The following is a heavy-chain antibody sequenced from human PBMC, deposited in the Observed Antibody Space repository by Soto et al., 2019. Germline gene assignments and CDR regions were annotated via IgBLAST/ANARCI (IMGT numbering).Heavy chain of an antibody. D-gene: IGHD6-19*01. V-gene: IGHV4-4*02. CDR1: GVSIDSGYW. Sequence: QVQLQESGPGLVKPSGTLSLKPSGTLSLTCGVSGVSIDSGYWWGWVRQPPGKDLEWLGDMSHGGSINYHSSLKSRVTILLDKSKNQFSLRLSFMTAADTATYYCGRSFGWYAVASWGQGILVTVSS. CDR3: GRSFGWYAVAS. CDR2: MSHGGSI. J-gene: IGHJ4*02.